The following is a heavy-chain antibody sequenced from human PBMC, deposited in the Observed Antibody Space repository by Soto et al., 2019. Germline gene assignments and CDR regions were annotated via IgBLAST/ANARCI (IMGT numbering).Heavy chain of an antibody. CDR2: ISYSSSYT. CDR1: GFTFSDYY. CDR3: ARDQAYYYDSSGYYPLDY. Sequence: LRLSCAASGFTFSDYYMSWIRQAPGKGLEWVSYISYSSSYTNYADSVKGRFTISRDNAKNSLYLQMNSLRAEDTAVYYCARDQAYYYDSSGYYPLDYWGQGTLVTVSS. D-gene: IGHD3-22*01. J-gene: IGHJ4*02. V-gene: IGHV3-11*06.